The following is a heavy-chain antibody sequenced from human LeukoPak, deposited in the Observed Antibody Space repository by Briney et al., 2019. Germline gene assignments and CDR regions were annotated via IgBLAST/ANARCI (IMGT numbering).Heavy chain of an antibody. CDR2: ISAYNGNT. Sequence: ASVKVSCKASGYTFTSYGISWVRQAPGQGLEWMGWISAYNGNTNYAQKLQGRVTMTTDTSTSTAYMELRSLRSDDTAVYYCARDRFDIVVVPAELVRFDYWGQGTLVTVSS. CDR3: ARDRFDIVVVPAELVRFDY. D-gene: IGHD2-2*01. CDR1: GYTFTSYG. J-gene: IGHJ4*02. V-gene: IGHV1-18*01.